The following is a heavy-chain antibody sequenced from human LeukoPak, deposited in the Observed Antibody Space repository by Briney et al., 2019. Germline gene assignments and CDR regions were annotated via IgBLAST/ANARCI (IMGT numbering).Heavy chain of an antibody. CDR3: ARGPWQYYFDY. Sequence: SETLSLTCTVSGGSISSYYWSWIRQPPGKGLEWLGYIYYSGSTNYNPSLKSRVTISVDTSKNQFSLKLSSVTAADTAVYYCARGPWQYYFDYWGREPWSPSPQ. V-gene: IGHV4-59*01. CDR2: IYYSGST. J-gene: IGHJ4*02. D-gene: IGHD5-12*01. CDR1: GGSISSYY.